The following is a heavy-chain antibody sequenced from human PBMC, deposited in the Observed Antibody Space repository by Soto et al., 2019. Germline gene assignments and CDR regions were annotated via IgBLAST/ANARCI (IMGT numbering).Heavy chain of an antibody. CDR2: MNPNSGNT. Sequence: ASVKVSCKASGYTFTSYDINWVRQATGQGLEWMGWMNPNSGNTGYAQKFQGRVTMTRNTSISTAYMELSSLRSEDTAVYYCARAYCSGGRCYETFDYWGQGTLVTVSS. CDR3: ARAYCSGGRCYETFDY. J-gene: IGHJ4*02. D-gene: IGHD2-15*01. CDR1: GYTFTSYD. V-gene: IGHV1-8*01.